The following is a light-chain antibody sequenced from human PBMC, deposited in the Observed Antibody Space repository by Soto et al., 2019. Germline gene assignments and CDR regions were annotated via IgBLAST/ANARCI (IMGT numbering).Light chain of an antibody. CDR1: QSLSSW. Sequence: DVQMTQSPSTLSASIGERVTITCRASQSLSSWFPWYPEKPGKAPKLLPYDASIWESGVPSRFRGSRSGTEFTLTISSLQPDVFATYYCQQYNSYWTFGQGTKVDIK. J-gene: IGKJ1*01. CDR3: QQYNSYWT. V-gene: IGKV1-5*01. CDR2: DAS.